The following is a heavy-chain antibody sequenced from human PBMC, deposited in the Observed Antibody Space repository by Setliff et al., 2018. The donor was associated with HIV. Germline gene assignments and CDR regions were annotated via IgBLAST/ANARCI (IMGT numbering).Heavy chain of an antibody. V-gene: IGHV2-5*02. CDR3: AHILQDPPSHFYYYFYMDV. J-gene: IGHJ6*03. D-gene: IGHD3-3*02. Sequence: SGPTLVNPTQTLTLTCTVSGSSLSSSGAVVGWIRQPPGKALEWLALIYWDDDKRYSPSLKSRLTITKDTSKNQVVLTMTNMDPVDTATYYCAHILQDPPSHFYYYFYMDVWGKGTTVTVSS. CDR2: IYWDDDK. CDR1: GSSLSSSGAV.